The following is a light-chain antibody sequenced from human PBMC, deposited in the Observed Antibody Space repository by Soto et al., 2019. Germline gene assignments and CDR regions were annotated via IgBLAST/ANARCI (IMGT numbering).Light chain of an antibody. CDR3: EQAGSFPIT. Sequence: DIQMTQSPSTLSGSVGDRVTITCRASQTISSWLAWYQQKPGKAPKLLIYKASTLKSGVPSGFSGSGSGTEFTLTISSLQPDDFATYYCEQAGSFPITFGQGTRLEIK. V-gene: IGKV1-5*03. CDR1: QTISSW. J-gene: IGKJ5*01. CDR2: KAS.